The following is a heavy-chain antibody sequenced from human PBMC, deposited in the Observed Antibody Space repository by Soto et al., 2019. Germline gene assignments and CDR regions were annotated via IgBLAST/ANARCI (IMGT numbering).Heavy chain of an antibody. D-gene: IGHD3-3*01. CDR2: ISGSGGST. V-gene: IGHV3-23*01. Sequence: PGGSLRLSCAASGFTFSSYAMSWVRQAPGKGLEWVSAISGSGGSTYYADSVKGRFTISRDNSKNTLYLQMNSLRAEDTAVYYCAKDKLDAIFGVVIRGRYYFDYWGQGTLVTVS. CDR3: AKDKLDAIFGVVIRGRYYFDY. CDR1: GFTFSSYA. J-gene: IGHJ4*02.